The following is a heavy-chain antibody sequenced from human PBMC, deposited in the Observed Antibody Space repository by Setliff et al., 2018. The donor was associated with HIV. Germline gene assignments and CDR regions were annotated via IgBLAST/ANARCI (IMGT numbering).Heavy chain of an antibody. D-gene: IGHD3-16*01. J-gene: IGHJ3*02. Sequence: PGGSLRLSCAASGFTLSDQYMDWVRQAPGTGLGWVANIKQDGSEKYYVDSVKGRFTISRDNGKNKLYLQMNSRRLEDTALYYCVKGGMSNAAFNIWGPGTMVTVSS. CDR1: GFTLSDQY. V-gene: IGHV3-7*01. CDR3: VKGGMSNAAFNI. CDR2: IKQDGSEK.